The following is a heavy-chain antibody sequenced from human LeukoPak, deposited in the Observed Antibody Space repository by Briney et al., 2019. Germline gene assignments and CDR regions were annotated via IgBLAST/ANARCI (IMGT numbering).Heavy chain of an antibody. Sequence: GGSLRLSCAASGFTFDDYAMHWVRQAPGKGLEWVSLISWDGDNTYYADSVRGRFTISRDNSKKSLYLQMNSLRAEDTALYYCAKDLDVAGTINYYYYGMDVWGEGTTVTVSS. CDR3: AKDLDVAGTINYYYYGMDV. V-gene: IGHV3-43D*04. J-gene: IGHJ6*04. CDR2: ISWDGDNT. D-gene: IGHD6-19*01. CDR1: GFTFDDYA.